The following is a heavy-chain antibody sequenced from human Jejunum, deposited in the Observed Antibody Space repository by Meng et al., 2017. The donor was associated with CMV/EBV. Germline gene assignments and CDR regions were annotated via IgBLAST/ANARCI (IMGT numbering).Heavy chain of an antibody. V-gene: IGHV1-2*02. Sequence: TFNVVYMHWVRQAPGQGLEWMGWVNPKRGDTNYAQRFQGRLTLTRDPSINTAYMELSGLRYDDTAVYYCARDGVVCGDTTCRGFFSWGQGTLVTVSS. CDR2: VNPKRGDT. CDR1: TFNVVY. D-gene: IGHD2-21*01. J-gene: IGHJ5*02. CDR3: ARDGVVCGDTTCRGFFS.